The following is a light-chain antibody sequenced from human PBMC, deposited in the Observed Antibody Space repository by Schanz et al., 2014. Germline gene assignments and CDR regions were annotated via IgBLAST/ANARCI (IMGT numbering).Light chain of an antibody. J-gene: IGKJ2*01. CDR3: QQYDDPPPHT. V-gene: IGKV1-33*01. Sequence: DIQLTQSPSSLSVSLGDRVTITCQASQDISNYLSWYQQKQGEAPSLLIYDVSHLGAGVPSRFSGSESGKHFTLPIHGLQPEDIGTYFCQQYDDPPPHTFGQGTQLEIK. CDR2: DVS. CDR1: QDISNY.